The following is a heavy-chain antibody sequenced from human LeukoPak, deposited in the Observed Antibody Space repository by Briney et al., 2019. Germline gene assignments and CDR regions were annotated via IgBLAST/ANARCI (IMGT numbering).Heavy chain of an antibody. V-gene: IGHV3-23*01. CDR3: TKGRNGNYYFDD. Sequence: GGSLRLSCAASGFTFSSYSINWVRQAPGQGLEWVSSIGISDNTYYAESVKGRFTISRDNSKNTLYLQMISLRAEDTAIYYCTKGRNGNYYFDDWGQGTLVTVSS. CDR2: IGISDNT. J-gene: IGHJ4*02. D-gene: IGHD4-17*01. CDR1: GFTFSSYS.